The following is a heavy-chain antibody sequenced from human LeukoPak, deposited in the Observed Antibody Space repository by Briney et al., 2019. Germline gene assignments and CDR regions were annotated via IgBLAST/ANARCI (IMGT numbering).Heavy chain of an antibody. CDR3: ATHPIAGLDY. CDR1: GFTFSSYA. D-gene: IGHD6-13*01. J-gene: IGHJ4*02. CDR2: ISGSGGST. V-gene: IGHV3-23*01. Sequence: GGSLRLSCAASGFTFSSYAMSWVRQAPGKGLEWVSTISGSGGSTYYADSVKGRFTISRDNSKNTLYLQMNSLRAEDTAVYYCATHPIAGLDYWGQGTLVTVSS.